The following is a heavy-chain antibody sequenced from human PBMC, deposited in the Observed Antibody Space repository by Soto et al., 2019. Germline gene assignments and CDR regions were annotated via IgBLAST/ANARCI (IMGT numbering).Heavy chain of an antibody. J-gene: IGHJ4*02. D-gene: IGHD3-10*01. V-gene: IGHV4-39*01. CDR1: GDSISSNSHY. CDR2: IYYDGNT. CDR3: ARHNYGSGSTYFDY. Sequence: SETLSLSCTVSGDSISSNSHYWGCIRQPPGKGLESIANIYYDGNTYYNPSLKSRVTISLDTSKNQFSLRLNSVTAADTAVYYCARHNYGSGSTYFDYWGQGTLVTVS.